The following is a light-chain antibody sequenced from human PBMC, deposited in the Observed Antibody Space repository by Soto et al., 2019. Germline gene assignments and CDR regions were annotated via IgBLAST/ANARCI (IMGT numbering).Light chain of an antibody. CDR3: QQVNSYPLT. V-gene: IGKV1-33*01. CDR1: QHISNY. J-gene: IGKJ4*01. Sequence: IQMTQSQSSLSASVGDRVTITCQANQHISNYLNWYQQKPGKAPRLLIYDVSKLRTGVPSRFSGSGSGTDFTFTISSLQPEDIATYYCQQVNSYPLTFGGGTKVDIK. CDR2: DVS.